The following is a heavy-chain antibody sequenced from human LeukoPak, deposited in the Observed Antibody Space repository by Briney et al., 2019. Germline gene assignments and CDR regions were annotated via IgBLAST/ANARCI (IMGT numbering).Heavy chain of an antibody. D-gene: IGHD5-12*01. J-gene: IGHJ4*02. CDR3: ARASYGGGYDSPPFDY. CDR1: GGSISSYY. V-gene: IGHV4-59*01. Sequence: SETQSLTCTVSGGSISSYYWNWIRQAPGKGLEWIGYIYYSGSTKYNPSLKSRVTISVDTSKNQVSLKLSSVTAADTAVYYCARASYGGGYDSPPFDYWGQGTLVTVSS. CDR2: IYYSGST.